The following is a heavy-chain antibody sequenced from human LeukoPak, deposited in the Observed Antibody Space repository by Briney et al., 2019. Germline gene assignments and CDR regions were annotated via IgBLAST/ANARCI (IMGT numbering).Heavy chain of an antibody. V-gene: IGHV3-11*01. Sequence: GGSLRLSCAASGFTFSDYYMSWIRQAPGKGLEWVSYISSSGSTIYYADSVKGRFTISRDNAKNSLYLQMNSLRAEDTAVYYCERVRVVSPRTYYDFWSGYTLNAYYFDYWGQGTLVTVSS. D-gene: IGHD3-3*01. CDR1: GFTFSDYY. CDR3: ERVRVVSPRTYYDFWSGYTLNAYYFDY. J-gene: IGHJ4*02. CDR2: ISSSGSTI.